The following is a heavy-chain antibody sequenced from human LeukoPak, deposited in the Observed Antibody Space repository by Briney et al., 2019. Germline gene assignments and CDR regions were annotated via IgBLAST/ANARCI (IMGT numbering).Heavy chain of an antibody. CDR3: ARGVGSSWYYFDY. V-gene: IGHV3-53*01. Sequence: GGSLRLSCAASGFTFSSYAMSWVRQAPGKGLEWVSVIYSGGSTYYADSVKGRFTISRDNSKNTLYLQMNSLRAEDTAVYYCARGVGSSWYYFDYWGQGTLVTVSS. D-gene: IGHD6-13*01. J-gene: IGHJ4*02. CDR2: IYSGGST. CDR1: GFTFSSYA.